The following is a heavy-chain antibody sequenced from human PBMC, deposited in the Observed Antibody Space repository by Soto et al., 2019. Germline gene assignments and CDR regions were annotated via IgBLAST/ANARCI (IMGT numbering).Heavy chain of an antibody. V-gene: IGHV4-59*01. CDR3: ARNWFSVAGRFNFDY. CDR1: GGSINTYY. D-gene: IGHD6-19*01. Sequence: ETLSLTCTVSGGSINTYYWSWIRQPPGKGLEWIGYVDYSGNSDSSPSLKSRVTISIDTSKKQVSLKLNSVTAADTAVYYCARNWFSVAGRFNFDYWGQGIPVTVSS. J-gene: IGHJ4*02. CDR2: VDYSGNS.